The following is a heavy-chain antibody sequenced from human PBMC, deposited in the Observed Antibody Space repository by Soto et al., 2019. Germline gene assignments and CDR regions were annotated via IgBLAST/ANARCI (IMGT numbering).Heavy chain of an antibody. CDR2: IYTSGST. J-gene: IGHJ5*02. CDR3: ARDSRRGCSSTSCFGLGNWFDP. CDR1: GGSISSYY. D-gene: IGHD2-2*01. V-gene: IGHV4-4*07. Sequence: QVQLQESGPGLVKPSETLSLTCTVSGGSISSYYWSWIRQPAGKGLEWIGRIYTSGSTNYNPSLKSRVTMSVDTSKNQFSLKLSSVTAADTAVYHCARDSRRGCSSTSCFGLGNWFDPWGQGTLVTVSS.